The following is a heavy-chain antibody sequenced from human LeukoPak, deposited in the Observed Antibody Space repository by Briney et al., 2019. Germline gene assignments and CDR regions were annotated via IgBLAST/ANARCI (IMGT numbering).Heavy chain of an antibody. J-gene: IGHJ3*02. CDR1: GGSISSSSYY. V-gene: IGHV4-39*01. CDR3: ARLIAAAAEDAFDI. CDR2: IYYSGST. D-gene: IGHD6-13*01. Sequence: SETLSLTCTVSGGSISSSSYYWGWIRQPPGKGLEWIGSIYYSGSTYYNPSLKSRVTISVDTSKNQFSLKLSSVTAADTAVYYCARLIAAAAEDAFDIWGQGTMVTVSS.